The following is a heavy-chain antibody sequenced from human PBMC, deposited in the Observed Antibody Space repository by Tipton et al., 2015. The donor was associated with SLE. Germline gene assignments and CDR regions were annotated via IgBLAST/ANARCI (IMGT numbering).Heavy chain of an antibody. J-gene: IGHJ6*02. CDR1: GDSISSSSYY. V-gene: IGHV4-39*07. CDR2: IYYSGST. CDR3: ARLREGYNYYYGMDV. Sequence: TLSLTCIVSGDSISSSSYYWGWIRQPPGKGLEWIGSIYYSGSTYYNPSLKSRVTISVDTSKNQFSLRLSSVTAADTAVFYCARLREGYNYYYGMDVWGQGTTVTVSS. D-gene: IGHD1-26*01.